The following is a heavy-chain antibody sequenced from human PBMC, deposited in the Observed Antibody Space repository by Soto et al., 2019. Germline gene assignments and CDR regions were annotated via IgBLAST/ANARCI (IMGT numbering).Heavy chain of an antibody. Sequence: SETLSLTCAVYGGSFGSSYWAWIRQPPGKGLEWIGEINESGTTNYNPSLRSRVTVSIDTSKTQFSLMLNSVTAADTAVYFCGRGSLSGTHEVGPWGQGTXVTVSS. D-gene: IGHD3-3*01. CDR3: GRGSLSGTHEVGP. V-gene: IGHV4-34*01. J-gene: IGHJ5*02. CDR2: INESGTT. CDR1: GGSFGSSY.